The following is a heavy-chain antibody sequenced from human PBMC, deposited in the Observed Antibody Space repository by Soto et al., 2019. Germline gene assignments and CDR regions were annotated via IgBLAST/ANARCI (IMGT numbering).Heavy chain of an antibody. J-gene: IGHJ6*02. CDR3: TKVRYCSSGTCYLSGLDV. D-gene: IGHD2-15*01. CDR1: GFTFANYG. V-gene: IGHV3-23*01. CDR2: ISSASGRS. Sequence: PGGSLRLSCAASGFTFANYGMNWVRQAPGKGPEWVPGISSASGRSYYAASVKGRFTIARDNSGNKLYLQMNSLRAEDSAVYYCTKVRYCSSGTCYLSGLDVWGQGTTVTVSS.